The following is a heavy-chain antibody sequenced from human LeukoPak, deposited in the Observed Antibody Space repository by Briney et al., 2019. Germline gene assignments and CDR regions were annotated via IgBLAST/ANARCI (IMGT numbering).Heavy chain of an antibody. D-gene: IGHD5-18*01. Sequence: GGSLRLSCAASGFTYSTYAMSWVRQAPGKGLEWVSYISSSGSTIYYADSVKGRFTISRDNAKNSLYLQMNSLRAEDTAVYYCARVGGYSYGLFDYWGQGTLVTVSS. CDR1: GFTYSTYA. CDR2: ISSSGSTI. J-gene: IGHJ4*02. V-gene: IGHV3-48*03. CDR3: ARVGGYSYGLFDY.